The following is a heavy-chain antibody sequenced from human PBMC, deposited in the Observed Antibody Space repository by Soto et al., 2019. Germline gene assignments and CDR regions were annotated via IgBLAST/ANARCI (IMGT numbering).Heavy chain of an antibody. CDR2: ISSSSDYT. Sequence: GGSLRLSCAASGFTFSDYYMSWIRQAPGKGLEWVSYISSSSDYTNYADSVMGRFTISRDNAKNTLYLQMNSLRAEDTAVYYCAKDFKYYDFWSGYGASRNGYYYYGMDVWGQGTTVTVSS. CDR3: AKDFKYYDFWSGYGASRNGYYYYGMDV. V-gene: IGHV3-11*06. J-gene: IGHJ6*02. CDR1: GFTFSDYY. D-gene: IGHD3-3*01.